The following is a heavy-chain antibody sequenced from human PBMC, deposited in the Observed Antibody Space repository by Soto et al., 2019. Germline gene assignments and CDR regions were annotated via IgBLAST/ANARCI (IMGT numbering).Heavy chain of an antibody. CDR3: ARMRRGGSGY. V-gene: IGHV3-48*03. CDR1: GFTFSSYE. Sequence: PGGSLRLSCAASGFTFSSYEMNWVRQAPGKGLEWVSYMSNTGSNIYYADSVKGRFTISRDNAKKSLYLQMNNLTAEDTAVYYCARMRRGGSGYWGQGTLVTVSS. J-gene: IGHJ4*02. CDR2: MSNTGSNI. D-gene: IGHD1-26*01.